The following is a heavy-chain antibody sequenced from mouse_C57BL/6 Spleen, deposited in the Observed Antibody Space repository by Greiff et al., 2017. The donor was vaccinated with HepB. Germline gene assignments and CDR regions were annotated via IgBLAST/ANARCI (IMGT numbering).Heavy chain of an antibody. Sequence: VHLVESGAELVRPGASVTLSCKASGYTFTDYEMHWVKQTPVHGLEWIGAIDPETGGTAYNQKFKGKAILTADKSSSTAYMELRSLTSEDSAVYYCTRGIGVYYFDYWGPGTTLTVSS. CDR3: TRGIGVYYFDY. J-gene: IGHJ2*01. CDR2: IDPETGGT. V-gene: IGHV1-15*01. CDR1: GYTFTDYE.